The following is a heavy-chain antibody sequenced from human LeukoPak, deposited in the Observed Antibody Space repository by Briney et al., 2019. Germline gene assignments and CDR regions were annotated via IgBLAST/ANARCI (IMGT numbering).Heavy chain of an antibody. CDR2: MNPNSGNT. CDR1: GYTFTSYD. J-gene: IGHJ4*02. Sequence: GASVKVSCKASGYTFTSYDINWVRQATGQGLEWMGWMNPNSGNTGYAQKFQGRVTITRNTSISTAYMELSSLRSEDTAVYYCARPRPNPRRSSYDILTGYYILYYFDYWGQGTLVTVSS. V-gene: IGHV1-8*03. CDR3: ARPRPNPRRSSYDILTGYYILYYFDY. D-gene: IGHD3-9*01.